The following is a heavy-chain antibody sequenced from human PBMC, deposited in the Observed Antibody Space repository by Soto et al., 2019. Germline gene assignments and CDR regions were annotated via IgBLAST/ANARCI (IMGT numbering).Heavy chain of an antibody. Sequence: QVQLQESGPGLVKPSQTLSLTCTVSGGSISSGVYYWNWIRQHPWKGLEWIGYIYYSGSTYYNPSLKSRVTISVDTSKNQFSLKLSSVTAADTAVYYCARAYGDYGPLDYWGQGTLVTVSS. V-gene: IGHV4-31*03. CDR2: IYYSGST. CDR1: GGSISSGVYY. CDR3: ARAYGDYGPLDY. D-gene: IGHD4-17*01. J-gene: IGHJ4*02.